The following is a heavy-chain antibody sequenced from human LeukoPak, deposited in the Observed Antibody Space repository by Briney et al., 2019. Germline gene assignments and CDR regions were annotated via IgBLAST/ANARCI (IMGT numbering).Heavy chain of an antibody. Sequence: ASVKVSCKASGGTFSSYAISWVRQAPGQGLEWMGRIIPILGIANYAQKFQGRVTITADKSTSTAYMELSSLRSEDTAVYYCARAGIAAAGTVFDYWGQGTLVTASS. CDR2: IIPILGIA. D-gene: IGHD6-13*01. V-gene: IGHV1-69*04. CDR3: ARAGIAAAGTVFDY. J-gene: IGHJ4*02. CDR1: GGTFSSYA.